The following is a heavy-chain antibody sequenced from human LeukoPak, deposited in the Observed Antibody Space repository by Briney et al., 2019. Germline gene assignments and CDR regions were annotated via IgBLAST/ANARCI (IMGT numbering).Heavy chain of an antibody. Sequence: GRSLRLSCAASGFTFSSYEMHWVRQAPGKGLEWVSYISSSGSTIYYADSVKGRFTISRDNAKNSLYLQMNSLRAEDTAIYYCARENSNYEVDYWGQGTLVTVSS. J-gene: IGHJ4*02. D-gene: IGHD4-11*01. CDR1: GFTFSSYE. V-gene: IGHV3-48*03. CDR2: ISSSGSTI. CDR3: ARENSNYEVDY.